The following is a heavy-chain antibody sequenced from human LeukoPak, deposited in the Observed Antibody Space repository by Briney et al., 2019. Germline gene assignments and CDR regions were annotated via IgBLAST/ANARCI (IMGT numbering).Heavy chain of an antibody. CDR2: ISGSGGST. CDR3: AKHYGDYYYYYMDV. J-gene: IGHJ6*03. CDR1: GFTFGNYA. D-gene: IGHD4-17*01. V-gene: IGHV3-23*01. Sequence: PGGSLRHSCAASGFTFGNYAMSWVRHAPGKGLEWVSAISGSGGSTYYADSVKGRFSISRDNSKNTLYLQMNSLRAEDTAKYYCAKHYGDYYYYYMDVWGKGTTVTVSS.